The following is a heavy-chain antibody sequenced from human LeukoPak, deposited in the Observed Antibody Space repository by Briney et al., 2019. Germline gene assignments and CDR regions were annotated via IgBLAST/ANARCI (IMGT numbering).Heavy chain of an antibody. CDR1: GFTFSSYA. Sequence: GGSLRLSCAASGFTFSSYAMSWVRQAPGKGLEWVSAISGSGGSTYYAGSVKGRFTISRDNSKNTLYLQMNSLRAEDTAVYYCAKSYYDFWSGYYTPTGHFYYFDYWGQGTLVTVSS. CDR3: AKSYYDFWSGYYTPTGHFYYFDY. D-gene: IGHD3-3*01. V-gene: IGHV3-23*01. CDR2: ISGSGGST. J-gene: IGHJ4*02.